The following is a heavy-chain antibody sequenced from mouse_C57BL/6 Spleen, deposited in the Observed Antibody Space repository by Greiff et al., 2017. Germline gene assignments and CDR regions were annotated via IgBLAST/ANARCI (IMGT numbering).Heavy chain of an antibody. D-gene: IGHD2-2*01. Sequence: EVMLVESGGGLVKPGGSLKLSCAASGFTFSSYAMSWVRQTPEKRLEWVATISDGGSYTYYPDNVKGRFTISRDNAKNNLYLQMSHLKSEDTAMYYCARGSGDGYDFDYWGQGTTLTVSS. J-gene: IGHJ2*01. V-gene: IGHV5-4*03. CDR3: ARGSGDGYDFDY. CDR1: GFTFSSYA. CDR2: ISDGGSYT.